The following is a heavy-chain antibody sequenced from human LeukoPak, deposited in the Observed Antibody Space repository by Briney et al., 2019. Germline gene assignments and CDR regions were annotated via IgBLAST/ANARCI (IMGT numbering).Heavy chain of an antibody. CDR3: AKDPLGYCSSTSCYSAPTNWFDP. V-gene: IGHV3-23*01. CDR2: ISGSGGST. CDR1: GFTVSSNY. J-gene: IGHJ5*02. Sequence: GGSLRLSCAASGFTVSSNYMSWVRQAPGKGLEWVSAISGSGGSTYYADSVKGRFTISRDNSKNTLYLQMNSLRAEDTAVYYCAKDPLGYCSSTSCYSAPTNWFDPWGQGTLVTVSS. D-gene: IGHD2-2*02.